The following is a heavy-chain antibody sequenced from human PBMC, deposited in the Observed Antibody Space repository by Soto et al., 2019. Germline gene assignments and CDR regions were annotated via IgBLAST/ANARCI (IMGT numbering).Heavy chain of an antibody. J-gene: IGHJ6*02. V-gene: IGHV3-21*01. CDR1: GVTFRSYT. D-gene: IGHD2-15*01. Sequence: LRLSWVASGVTFRSYTMNWVRQAPLKGLGWVSAIRGFSPYTFYADSVKGRFTISRDNAKNSLYLQMNSLRAEDTAVYYCARDRGYDAHNYYYNAMDVWGQGTMVTVSS. CDR2: IRGFSPYT. CDR3: ARDRGYDAHNYYYNAMDV.